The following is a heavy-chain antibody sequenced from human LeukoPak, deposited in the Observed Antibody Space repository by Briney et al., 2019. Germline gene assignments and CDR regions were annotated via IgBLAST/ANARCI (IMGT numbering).Heavy chain of an antibody. D-gene: IGHD5/OR15-5a*01. CDR2: IIPILGIA. CDR1: GGTFSSYA. Sequence: ASVKVSCKASGGTFSSYAISWVRQAPGQGLEWMGRIIPILGIANYAQKFQGRVTMTEDTSTDTAYMELSSLRSEDTAVYYCATYSVGMDVWGQGTTVTVSS. J-gene: IGHJ6*02. CDR3: ATYSVGMDV. V-gene: IGHV1-69*04.